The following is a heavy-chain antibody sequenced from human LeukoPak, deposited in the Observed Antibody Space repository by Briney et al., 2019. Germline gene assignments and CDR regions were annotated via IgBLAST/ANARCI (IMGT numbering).Heavy chain of an antibody. CDR1: GFTFSSYS. V-gene: IGHV3-21*01. CDR3: ARDDYYDSSGYYSY. D-gene: IGHD3-22*01. J-gene: IGHJ4*02. CDR2: ISRSSSYI. Sequence: GGSLRLSCAASGFTFSSYSMNWVRQAPGKGLEWVSSISRSSSYIYYADSVKGRFTISRDNAKNSLYLQMNSLRDEDTAVYYCARDDYYDSSGYYSYWGQGTLVTVSS.